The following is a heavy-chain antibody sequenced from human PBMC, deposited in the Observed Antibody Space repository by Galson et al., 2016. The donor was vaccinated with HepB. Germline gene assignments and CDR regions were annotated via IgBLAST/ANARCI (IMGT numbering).Heavy chain of an antibody. J-gene: IGHJ4*02. CDR2: IFPSDSET. D-gene: IGHD2-15*01. Sequence: QSGAEVKKPGESLKISCKASGYTFTDYWIGWVRQMPGKGLEWIGIIFPSDSETRYSPSIQGQVTISADKSVSTAYLQWSSLKVSDTAMYYCARPPLVGAADPFDFWGQGILVTVSS. CDR3: ARPPLVGAADPFDF. CDR1: GYTFTDYW. V-gene: IGHV5-51*01.